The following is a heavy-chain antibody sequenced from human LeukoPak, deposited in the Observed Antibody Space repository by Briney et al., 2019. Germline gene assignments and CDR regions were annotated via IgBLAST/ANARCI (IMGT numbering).Heavy chain of an antibody. V-gene: IGHV4-34*01. CDR3: ARAQGTLYYYYGMDV. Sequence: PSETLSLTCAVYGGSFSGYYWSWIRQPPGKGLEWIGEINHSGSTNYNPSLKSRVTISVDTSKNQFSLKLSSVTAADTAGYYCARAQGTLYYYYGMDVWGQGTTVTVSS. CDR1: GGSFSGYY. D-gene: IGHD1-1*01. J-gene: IGHJ6*02. CDR2: INHSGST.